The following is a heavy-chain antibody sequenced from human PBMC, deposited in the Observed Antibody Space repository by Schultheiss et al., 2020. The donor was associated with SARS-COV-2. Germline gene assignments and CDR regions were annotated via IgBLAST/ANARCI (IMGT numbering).Heavy chain of an antibody. V-gene: IGHV3-13*01. CDR3: AKDDGSGWGY. D-gene: IGHD6-19*01. CDR1: GFTFSSYD. CDR2: IGTAGDT. Sequence: GESLKISCAASGFTFSSYDMHWVRQATGKGLEWVSAIGTAGDTYYPGSLKGRFTISRDNAKNSLYLQMNSLRAEDTALYYCAKDDGSGWGYWGQGTLVTVSS. J-gene: IGHJ4*02.